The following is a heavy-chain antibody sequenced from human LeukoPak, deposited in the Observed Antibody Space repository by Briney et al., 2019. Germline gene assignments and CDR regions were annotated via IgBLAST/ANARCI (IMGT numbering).Heavy chain of an antibody. CDR3: ARAGYSSGWYYFDY. D-gene: IGHD6-19*01. CDR1: GFIFSTYG. J-gene: IGHJ4*02. V-gene: IGHV3-74*01. CDR2: SKNDGRST. Sequence: PGGSLRLSWAASGFIFSTYGMHWVRQAPGKGLVWVSRSKNDGRSTSYADSVKGRFTISRDSAKNTLFLQMDSLRAEDTAVYYCARAGYSSGWYYFDYWGQGTLVTVSS.